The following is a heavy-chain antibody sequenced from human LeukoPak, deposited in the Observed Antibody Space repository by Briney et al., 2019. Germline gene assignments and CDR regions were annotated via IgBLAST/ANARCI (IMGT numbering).Heavy chain of an antibody. CDR2: IIPIFGTA. J-gene: IGHJ4*02. Sequence: SVKLSCKASGDTFSSYAISWVRQPPGQGLEWMGGIIPIFGTANYAQKFQGRVTITADKSTSTAYMELSSLRSEDKAVYYCASGLDSMTTVYRHRNYWGQGTLVTVSS. V-gene: IGHV1-69*06. D-gene: IGHD4-17*01. CDR3: ASGLDSMTTVYRHRNY. CDR1: GDTFSSYA.